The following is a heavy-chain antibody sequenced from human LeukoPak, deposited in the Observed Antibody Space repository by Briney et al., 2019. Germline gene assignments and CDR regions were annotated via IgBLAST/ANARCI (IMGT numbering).Heavy chain of an antibody. CDR1: GGSISTSNYY. V-gene: IGHV4-39*07. CDR2: IFYSGST. CDR3: ASNYDYYDSRDAFDI. Sequence: SETLSLTCTVSGGSISTSNYYWGWIRQPPGKGMEWIGNIFYSGSTYYSPSLKSRVTISLDTPKNQFSLKLSSVTAADTAVYYCASNYDYYDSRDAFDIWGQGTMVTVSS. J-gene: IGHJ3*02. D-gene: IGHD3-22*01.